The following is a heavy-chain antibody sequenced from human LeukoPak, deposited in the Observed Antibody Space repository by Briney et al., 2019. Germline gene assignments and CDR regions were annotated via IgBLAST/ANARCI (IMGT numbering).Heavy chain of an antibody. CDR2: ISSSSSTM. D-gene: IGHD3-22*01. J-gene: IGHJ4*02. CDR1: GFAFSSHW. Sequence: GGSLRLSCAAYGFAFSSHWMTWVRQVPGKGLEWVSYISSSSSTMYYVDSVKGRFTISRDNAKNSLYLQMNSLRDEDTAVYYCVRGYDGGDYWGQGTLVTVSS. CDR3: VRGYDGGDY. V-gene: IGHV3-48*02.